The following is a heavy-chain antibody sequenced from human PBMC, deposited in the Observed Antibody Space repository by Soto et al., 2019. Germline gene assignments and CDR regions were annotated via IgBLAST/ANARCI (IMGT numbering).Heavy chain of an antibody. D-gene: IGHD3-3*01. CDR1: GFTFTSSA. Sequence: QMQLVQSGPEVKKPGTSVKVSCKASGFTFTSSAVQWVRQARGQRLEWIGWIVVGSGNTNYAQKFQERVTITRDMSTSTAYMELSSLSSEDTAVYYCAAGGYDFWSGHPNWFDPWGQGTLVTVSS. CDR2: IVVGSGNT. J-gene: IGHJ5*02. CDR3: AAGGYDFWSGHPNWFDP. V-gene: IGHV1-58*01.